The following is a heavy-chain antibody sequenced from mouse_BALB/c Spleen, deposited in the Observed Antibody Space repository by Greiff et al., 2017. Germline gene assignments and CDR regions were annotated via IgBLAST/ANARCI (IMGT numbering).Heavy chain of an antibody. CDR3: ARGGYDGSWFAY. V-gene: IGHV1-87*01. J-gene: IGHJ3*01. CDR1: GYTFTSYW. Sequence: VQLQQSGAELARPGASVKLSCKASGYTFTSYWMQWVKQRPGQGLEWIGAIYPGDGDTRYTQKFKGKATLTADKSSSTAYMQLSSLASEDSAVYYCARGGYDGSWFAYWGQGTLVTVSA. CDR2: IYPGDGDT. D-gene: IGHD2-14*01.